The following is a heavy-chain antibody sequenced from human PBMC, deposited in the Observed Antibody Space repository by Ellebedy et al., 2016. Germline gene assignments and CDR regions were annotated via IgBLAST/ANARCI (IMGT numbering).Heavy chain of an antibody. CDR2: INHSVTT. CDR3: ARDNYSNTRGYYYFPPYAFDY. V-gene: IGHV4-34*01. CDR1: GGAFSGYY. D-gene: IGHD3-22*01. Sequence: SETLSLTXAVYGGAFSGYYWTWIRQPPGKGLEWMGEINHSVTTNYNPSLKSRVLISIDTSKDQFSLKLTSVTAADTAVYYCARDNYSNTRGYYYFPPYAFDYWGQGTLVTVSS. J-gene: IGHJ4*02.